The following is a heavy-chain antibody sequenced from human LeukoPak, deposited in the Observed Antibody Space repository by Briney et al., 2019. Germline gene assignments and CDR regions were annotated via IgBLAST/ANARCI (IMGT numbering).Heavy chain of an antibody. CDR3: ARDLNGYNQFDY. V-gene: IGHV3-33*01. CDR2: IWFDGSNK. Sequence: GGSLRLSCAASGFTFSSYGMHWVRQAPGKGLEWVAVIWFDGSNKYYADPVKGRFTISRDNSKNTLYLQMNSLRAEDTAVYYCARDLNGYNQFDYWGQGTLVTVSS. J-gene: IGHJ4*02. D-gene: IGHD5-24*01. CDR1: GFTFSSYG.